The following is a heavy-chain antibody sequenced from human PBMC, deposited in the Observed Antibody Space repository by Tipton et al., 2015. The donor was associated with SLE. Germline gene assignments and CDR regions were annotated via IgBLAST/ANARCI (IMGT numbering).Heavy chain of an antibody. Sequence: TLSLTCAVYGGSFSGYYWSWIRQPPGKGLEWIGEINHSGSTNYNPSLKSRVTISVDTSKNQFSLKLSSVTAADTAVYYCARAGITGTPNYFDYWGQGTLVTVSS. D-gene: IGHD1-7*01. CDR2: INHSGST. CDR3: ARAGITGTPNYFDY. V-gene: IGHV4-34*01. J-gene: IGHJ4*02. CDR1: GGSFSGYY.